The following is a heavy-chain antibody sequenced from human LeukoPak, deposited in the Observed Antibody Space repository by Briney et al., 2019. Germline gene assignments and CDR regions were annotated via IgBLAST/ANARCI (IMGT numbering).Heavy chain of an antibody. V-gene: IGHV3-9*01. CDR1: GFTFDDYA. Sequence: GGSLRLSCAASGFTFDDYAMHWVRQVPGKGLEWVSGISWNSGSTGYAGSVKGRFTMSRDNTMNSLYLQMNSLTPDDTALYYCVRGNFGPAQWFDPWGQGTLVTVSS. J-gene: IGHJ5*02. CDR3: VRGNFGPAQWFDP. CDR2: ISWNSGST. D-gene: IGHD3/OR15-3a*01.